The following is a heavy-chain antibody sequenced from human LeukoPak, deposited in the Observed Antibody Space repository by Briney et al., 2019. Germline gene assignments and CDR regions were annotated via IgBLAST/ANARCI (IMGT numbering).Heavy chain of an antibody. D-gene: IGHD6-13*01. Sequence: SETLSLTCTVSGDSISSYYWSWIRQPPGKGLEWIGSIYYSGSTNYNPSLKSRVTISVDTSKNQFSLKLSSVTAADTAVYYCVRWDYSSSSQNWFDPWGQGTLVTVSS. CDR1: GDSISSYY. J-gene: IGHJ5*02. CDR3: VRWDYSSSSQNWFDP. V-gene: IGHV4-59*01. CDR2: IYYSGST.